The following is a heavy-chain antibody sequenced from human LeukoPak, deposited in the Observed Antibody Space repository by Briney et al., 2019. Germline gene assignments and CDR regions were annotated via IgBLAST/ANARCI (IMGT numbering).Heavy chain of an antibody. CDR1: GCTFSSYT. D-gene: IGHD1-14*01. V-gene: IGHV1-69*06. J-gene: IGHJ5*02. CDR2: IIPNIGTP. CDR3: ARVLITSANWFDP. Sequence: GASVKVTCKGSGCTFSSYTFGWVRQAHAQGLEWMGGIIPNIGTPNYAQKFQGRVTITADKSTSTAYMELSSLRSEDTAVYYCARVLITSANWFDPWGQGTLVTVSS.